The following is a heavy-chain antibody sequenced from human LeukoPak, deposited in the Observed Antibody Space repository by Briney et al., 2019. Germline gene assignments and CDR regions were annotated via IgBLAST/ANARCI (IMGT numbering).Heavy chain of an antibody. D-gene: IGHD6-19*01. CDR2: IFYTGTT. CDR1: GGTMSSYY. Sequence: SETLSLTCTVSGGTMSSYYWSWIRQPPGRGLEWIGYIFYTGTTDYNPSLKSRVTISLETSKNQFSLKLNSVTAADTAVYYCARAGNMGSGWYRDYWGQGTLVTVSS. CDR3: ARAGNMGSGWYRDY. V-gene: IGHV4-59*08. J-gene: IGHJ4*02.